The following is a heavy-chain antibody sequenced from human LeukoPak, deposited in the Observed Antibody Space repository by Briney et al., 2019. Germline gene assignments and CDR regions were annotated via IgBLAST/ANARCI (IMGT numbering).Heavy chain of an antibody. CDR3: ARGRSNYYGMDV. Sequence: PSETLSLTCSVSDGSINSYYWIWIRRPPGKRLEWIGYIYYNGNTNYSPSLKSRVTMSVDTSKNLFSLKVSSVTAADTAVYYCARGRSNYYGMDVWGQGTTVTVSS. J-gene: IGHJ6*02. CDR2: IYYNGNT. CDR1: DGSINSYY. D-gene: IGHD1-26*01. V-gene: IGHV4-59*01.